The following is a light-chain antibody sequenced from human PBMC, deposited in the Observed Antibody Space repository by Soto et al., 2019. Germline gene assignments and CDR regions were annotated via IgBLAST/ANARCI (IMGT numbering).Light chain of an antibody. V-gene: IGKV3-15*01. CDR2: DAS. CDR3: QQYDAWPFT. Sequence: EIVMTLSPSTLYVSHRERVSLSCRASQGVRSHLAWYRQRPGQAPRLLIHDASSRATGVPARFSGSGSGTEFVLTISSLQSEDFAIYYCQQYDAWPFTFGGGTKVDIK. CDR1: QGVRSH. J-gene: IGKJ4*01.